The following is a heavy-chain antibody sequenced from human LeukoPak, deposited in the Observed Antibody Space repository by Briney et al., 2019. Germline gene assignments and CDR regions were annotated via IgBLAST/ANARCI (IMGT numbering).Heavy chain of an antibody. J-gene: IGHJ5*02. CDR1: GGSISSSSYY. CDR2: IYYSGST. CDR3: ARGTSIAAQNWFDP. D-gene: IGHD6-6*01. V-gene: IGHV4-39*07. Sequence: PSETLSLTCTVSGGSISSSSYYWGWIRQPPGKGLEWIGSIYYSGSTYYNPSLKSRVTISVDTSKNQFSLKLSSVTAADTAVYYCARGTSIAAQNWFDPWGQGTLVTVSS.